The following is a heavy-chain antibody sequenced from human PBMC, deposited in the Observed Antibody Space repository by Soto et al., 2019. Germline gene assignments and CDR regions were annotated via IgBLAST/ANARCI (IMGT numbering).Heavy chain of an antibody. J-gene: IGHJ4*02. V-gene: IGHV1-18*04. CDR3: ARDQAAAGTVDY. D-gene: IGHD6-13*01. Sequence: ASVKVSCKASGYSFTSYGITWVRQAPGQGLEWMGWISTYNGNTNYAQKFQGRVTMTTDTSTRTAYMELRSLRSDDTAVYYCARDQAAAGTVDYWGQGTLVTVSS. CDR2: ISTYNGNT. CDR1: GYSFTSYG.